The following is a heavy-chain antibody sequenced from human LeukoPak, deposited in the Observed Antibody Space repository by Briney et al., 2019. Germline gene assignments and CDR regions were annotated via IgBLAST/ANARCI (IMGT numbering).Heavy chain of an antibody. V-gene: IGHV3-23*01. J-gene: IGHJ5*02. CDR1: GFTFSSYA. CDR3: AREVVVAA. CDR2: IGTSGGT. D-gene: IGHD2-15*01. Sequence: PGGSLRLSCAASGFTFSSYAMRWVRQAPGKGLEWVSSIGTSGGTYYADSVKGRFTISRDNSKNTLYLQMNSLRAEDTAVYYCAREVVVAAWGQGTLVTVSS.